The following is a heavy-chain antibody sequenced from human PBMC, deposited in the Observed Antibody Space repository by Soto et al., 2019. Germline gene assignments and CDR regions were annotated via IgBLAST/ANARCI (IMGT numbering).Heavy chain of an antibody. J-gene: IGHJ3*02. V-gene: IGHV1-3*01. D-gene: IGHD6-19*01. CDR3: ARENGRLLNRGWYTPLDAYDI. CDR2: INAGNGNT. CDR1: GYTFTSYA. Sequence: GASVKVSCKASGYTFTSYAMHWVRLAPGQRLEWMEWINAGNGNTKYSQKFQGRVTITRDTSASTAYMELSSLRSEDTALYYCARENGRLLNRGWYTPLDAYDIWGQGTMVTVSS.